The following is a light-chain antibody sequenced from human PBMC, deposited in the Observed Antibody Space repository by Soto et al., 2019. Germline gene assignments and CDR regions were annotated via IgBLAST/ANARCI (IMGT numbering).Light chain of an antibody. Sequence: DIVMTQSPDSLAVSLGERATINCKSSQSILYSSNNKNYLAWYQQKPGQPPKLLIYWASTRESGVPDRFSGSGSGTDFTLTIISLQAEDVAVYYCQQYYITPPITFGQGTKLEIK. CDR3: QQYYITPPIT. V-gene: IGKV4-1*01. CDR1: QSILYSSNNKNY. J-gene: IGKJ2*01. CDR2: WAS.